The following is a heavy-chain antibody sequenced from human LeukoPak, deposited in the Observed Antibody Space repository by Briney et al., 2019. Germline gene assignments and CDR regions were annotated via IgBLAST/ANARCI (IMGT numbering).Heavy chain of an antibody. D-gene: IGHD6-13*01. Sequence: PSETLSLTCAVYGGSFSGYYWSWIRQPPGKGLEWIGEINHSGSTNYNPSLKSRVTISVDTSKNQFSLKLSSVTAADTAVYYCARDLSYTAAGTYWGQGTLVTVSS. CDR3: ARDLSYTAAGTY. CDR2: INHSGST. V-gene: IGHV4-34*01. J-gene: IGHJ4*02. CDR1: GGSFSGYY.